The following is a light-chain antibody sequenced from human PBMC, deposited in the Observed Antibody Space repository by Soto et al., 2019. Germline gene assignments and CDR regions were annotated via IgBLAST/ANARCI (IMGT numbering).Light chain of an antibody. V-gene: IGKV1-27*01. Sequence: DIQLTQSPSSLSASVGDRVTFTCRASQDISHFLAWYQQRPGEVPRLLIYGASTLQSGVPSRFSGSGFGTDFTLTITSLQPEDVATYYCQKNNKDSPATLGPGTKVDIK. J-gene: IGKJ1*01. CDR3: QKNNKDSPAT. CDR1: QDISHF. CDR2: GAS.